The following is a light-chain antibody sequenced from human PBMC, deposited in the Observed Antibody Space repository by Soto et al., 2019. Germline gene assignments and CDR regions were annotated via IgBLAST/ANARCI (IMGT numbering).Light chain of an antibody. CDR2: AAS. Sequence: DIQMTQSPSTLSASVGDRVTITCRASQGISNYLAWYQQKPGKVPKLLIYAASTLQTGVPSRFSGSGSGTNFTLNINSLQPEDFASFYCQQSYSSPYTFGQGTKVDIK. CDR1: QGISNY. J-gene: IGKJ2*01. V-gene: IGKV1-27*01. CDR3: QQSYSSPYT.